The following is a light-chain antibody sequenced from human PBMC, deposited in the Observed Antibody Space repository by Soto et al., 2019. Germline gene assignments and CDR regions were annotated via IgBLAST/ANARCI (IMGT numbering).Light chain of an antibody. CDR2: SAS. Sequence: DIQMTQSPSSLSMSVGDRVTITCRASQNIGTSLNWYQMKLGRAPKLLIYSASTLQSGAPSRFSGGGSGTDFTLTIRSLQPEDFATYYCQQTFRPPRTFGGGTKVVIK. CDR3: QQTFRPPRT. J-gene: IGKJ4*01. CDR1: QNIGTS. V-gene: IGKV1-39*01.